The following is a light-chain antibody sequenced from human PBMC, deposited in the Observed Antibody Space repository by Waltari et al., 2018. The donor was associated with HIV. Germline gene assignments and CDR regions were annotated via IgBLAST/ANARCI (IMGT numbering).Light chain of an antibody. Sequence: QSALTQPRSVSGSHGQSVTISCNGTSSDVGGYKYVSWYQQHPGKAPKLMIYAVTNRPSGVPDRFSGSKSDNTASLTISGLQAEDEAEYYCCSYPGSYPVVFGGGTKLTVL. CDR3: CSYPGSYPVV. CDR2: AVT. J-gene: IGLJ2*01. V-gene: IGLV2-11*01. CDR1: SSDVGGYKY.